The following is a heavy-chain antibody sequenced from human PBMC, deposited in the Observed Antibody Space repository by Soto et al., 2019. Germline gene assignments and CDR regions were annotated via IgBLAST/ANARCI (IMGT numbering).Heavy chain of an antibody. Sequence: QVQLVQSGAEVKKPGASVKVSCKASGYTFTSYGISWVRQAPGQGLEWMGWISAYNGNTKYAQKLQGRGTLTTDTSTSTAYMELRIMRSDDTGVYYSARESPPADYWGQGTLVTVSS. J-gene: IGHJ4*02. V-gene: IGHV1-18*01. CDR3: ARESPPADY. CDR2: ISAYNGNT. CDR1: GYTFTSYG.